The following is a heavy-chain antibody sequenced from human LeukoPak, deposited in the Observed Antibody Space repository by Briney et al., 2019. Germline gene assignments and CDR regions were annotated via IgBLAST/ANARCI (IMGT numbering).Heavy chain of an antibody. CDR2: IYYSGST. Sequence: PSETLSLTCTVSGGPISSYYWSWIRQPPGKGLEWIGYIYYSGSTNYNPSLKSRVTISVDTSKNQFSLKLSSVTAADTAVYYCASRDGYNGSFDYWGQGTLVTVSS. V-gene: IGHV4-59*01. J-gene: IGHJ4*02. CDR1: GGPISSYY. D-gene: IGHD5-24*01. CDR3: ASRDGYNGSFDY.